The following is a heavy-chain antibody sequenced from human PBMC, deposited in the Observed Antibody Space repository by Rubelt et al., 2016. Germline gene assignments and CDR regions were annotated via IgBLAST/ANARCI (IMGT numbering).Heavy chain of an antibody. V-gene: IGHV1-69*02. D-gene: IGHD6-13*01. J-gene: IGHJ3*02. Sequence: NYAQKFQGRVTITADKSTSTAYMELRSLRSDGTAVYYCARLAAAPGALDIWGQGTMVTVSS. CDR3: ARLAAAPGALDI.